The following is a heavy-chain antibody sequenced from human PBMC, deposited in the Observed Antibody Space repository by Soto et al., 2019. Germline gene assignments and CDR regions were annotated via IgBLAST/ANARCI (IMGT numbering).Heavy chain of an antibody. J-gene: IGHJ6*02. V-gene: IGHV3-23*01. CDR1: GFTFSSYA. CDR2: ISGSGGST. Sequence: GGSLRLSCAASGFTFSSYAMSWVRQAPGKGLEWVSAISGSGGSTYYADSVKGRFTISRDNSKNTLYLQMNSLRAEDTAVYYCAKAGEDYYDSSGYYYLDYGMDVWGQGTTVTVSS. D-gene: IGHD3-22*01. CDR3: AKAGEDYYDSSGYYYLDYGMDV.